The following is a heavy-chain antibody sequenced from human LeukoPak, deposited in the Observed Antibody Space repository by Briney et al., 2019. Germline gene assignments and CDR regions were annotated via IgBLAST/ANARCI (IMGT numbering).Heavy chain of an antibody. CDR2: ISAYNGNT. CDR1: GYTFTSYG. D-gene: IGHD3-10*01. CDR3: ARGPYYYGSGSHNPGHGRGYYYYGMDV. J-gene: IGHJ6*02. V-gene: IGHV1-18*01. Sequence: AASVKVSCKASGYTFTSYGISWVRQAPGQGLEWMGWISAYNGNTNYAQKLQGRVTMTTDTSTSTAYMELRSLRSDDTAVYYYARGPYYYGSGSHNPGHGRGYYYYGMDVWGQGTTVTVSS.